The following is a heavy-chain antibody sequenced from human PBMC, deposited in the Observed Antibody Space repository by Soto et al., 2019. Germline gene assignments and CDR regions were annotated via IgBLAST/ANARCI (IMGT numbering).Heavy chain of an antibody. CDR3: AKDSRYGVGATYYYYGMDV. V-gene: IGHV3-23*01. D-gene: IGHD1-26*01. Sequence: GGSLRLSCAASGFTFSSYAMSWVRQAPGKGLEWVSAISGSGGRTYYADSVKGRFTISGDNSKNTLYLQMNSLRAEDTAVYYCAKDSRYGVGATYYYYGMDVWGQGTTVTVSS. J-gene: IGHJ6*02. CDR1: GFTFSSYA. CDR2: ISGSGGRT.